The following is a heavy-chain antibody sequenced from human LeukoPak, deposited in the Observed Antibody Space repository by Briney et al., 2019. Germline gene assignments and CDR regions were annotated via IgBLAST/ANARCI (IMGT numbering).Heavy chain of an antibody. CDR3: ARDRAYGSRGWFFDYYDY. CDR2: IGTDGSST. D-gene: IGHD6-19*01. V-gene: IGHV3-64*01. CDR1: GFMFSDYA. J-gene: IGHJ4*02. Sequence: GGSLRLSCVASGFMFSDYAMHWVRQAPGKGLEYVSAIGTDGSSTFHANSVKGRFTISRDNSKNTLYLQMGSLRAEDMAVYYCARDRAYGSRGWFFDYYDYWGQGTLVTVSS.